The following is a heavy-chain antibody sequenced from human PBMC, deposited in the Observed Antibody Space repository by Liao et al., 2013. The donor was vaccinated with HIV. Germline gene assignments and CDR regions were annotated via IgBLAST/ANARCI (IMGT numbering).Heavy chain of an antibody. Sequence: QVQLQESGPGLVEPSETLSLTCTVSGDSIISYYWNWIRQPPGKGLEWIADIYNSGSTHYNPSLKSRVTISVDTSKNQFSLKLTSVTAADTAVYYCARGMGTRYWYFDLWGRGTLVTVSS. CDR1: GDSIISYY. D-gene: IGHD7-27*01. J-gene: IGHJ2*01. CDR2: IYNSGST. CDR3: ARGMGTRYWYFDL. V-gene: IGHV4-59*01.